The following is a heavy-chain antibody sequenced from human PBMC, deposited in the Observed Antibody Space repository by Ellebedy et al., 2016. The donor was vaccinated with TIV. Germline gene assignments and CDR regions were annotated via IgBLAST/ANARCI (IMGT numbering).Heavy chain of an antibody. Sequence: GGSLRLSXAASGFTFNNFWMSWVRQTPGKGLEWVANIKQDGSNTYYVDSVKGRFTISRDNAKNSLFLQVNSLRAEDTAVYYCATDPFNIEEAASFNSWGQGTLVTVSS. V-gene: IGHV3-7*01. CDR2: IKQDGSNT. J-gene: IGHJ4*02. D-gene: IGHD6-19*01. CDR1: GFTFNNFW. CDR3: ATDPFNIEEAASFNS.